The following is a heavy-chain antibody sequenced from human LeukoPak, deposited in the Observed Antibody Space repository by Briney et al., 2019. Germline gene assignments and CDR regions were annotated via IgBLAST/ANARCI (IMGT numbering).Heavy chain of an antibody. CDR1: GGSISSSNYY. CDR2: MYYSGNT. D-gene: IGHD3-16*02. CDR3: ARTLGWASSRYPFDG. Sequence: PETLSLTCTVSGGSISSSNYYWGWIRQPPGKGLEWIGSMYYSGNTDYNPSLKSRVTISVDTSKNQFSLKVNSVTAADTAVYYCARTLGWASSRYPFDGWGQGTLVTVSS. V-gene: IGHV4-39*01. J-gene: IGHJ4*02.